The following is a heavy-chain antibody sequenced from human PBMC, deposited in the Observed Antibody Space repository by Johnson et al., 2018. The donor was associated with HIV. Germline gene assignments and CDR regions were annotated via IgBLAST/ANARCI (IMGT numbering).Heavy chain of an antibody. V-gene: IGHV3-11*04. CDR1: GFTFSDYY. CDR2: ISSSGSTI. Sequence: QVQLVESGEGLVKPGGSLRLSCAASGFTFSDYYMSWIRQAPGKGLEWVSYISSSGSTIYYADSVKGRFTISRDNSKNTLYLQMNSLRAEDTAVYYCAKASNYYDSSRHAFDIWGQGTMVTVSS. D-gene: IGHD3-22*01. J-gene: IGHJ3*02. CDR3: AKASNYYDSSRHAFDI.